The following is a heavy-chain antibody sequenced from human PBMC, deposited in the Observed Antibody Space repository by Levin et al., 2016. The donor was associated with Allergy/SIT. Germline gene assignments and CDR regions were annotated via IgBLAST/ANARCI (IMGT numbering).Heavy chain of an antibody. Sequence: SETLSLTCTVSGGSISSYYWSWIRQPPGKGLEWIGYIYYSGSTNYNPSLKSRVTISVDTSKNQFSLKLSSVTAADTAVYYCASLSYYEYYFDYWGQGTLVTVSS. D-gene: IGHD3-10*01. CDR3: ASLSYYEYYFDY. J-gene: IGHJ4*02. V-gene: IGHV4-59*01. CDR2: IYYSGST. CDR1: GGSISSYY.